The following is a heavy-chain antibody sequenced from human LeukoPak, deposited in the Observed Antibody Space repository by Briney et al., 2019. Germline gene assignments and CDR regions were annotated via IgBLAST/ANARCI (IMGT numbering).Heavy chain of an antibody. D-gene: IGHD3-10*01. CDR3: ARVGRGFIAEYFQH. CDR1: GFTFSSYS. Sequence: GGSLRLSCAASGFTFSSYSMNWVRQAPGKGLEWVSSISSSSSYIYYADSVKGRFTISRDNAKNSLYLQMNSLRAEDTAVYYCARVGRGFIAEYFQHWGQGTLVTVSS. CDR2: ISSSSSYI. V-gene: IGHV3-21*01. J-gene: IGHJ1*01.